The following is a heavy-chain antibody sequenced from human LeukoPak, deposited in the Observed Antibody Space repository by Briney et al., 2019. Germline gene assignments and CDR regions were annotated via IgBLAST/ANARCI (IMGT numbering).Heavy chain of an antibody. CDR3: ARARRVTVVRGVIVDYFDL. D-gene: IGHD3-10*01. CDR2: LSGDGSST. J-gene: IGHJ2*01. Sequence: PGGSLRLSCVASGFTFSTYWMHWVRQAPGKGLLWVSRLSGDGSSTKYADSLKGRFTISRDNAKNTLYLQMNSLRAGDTAVYYCARARRVTVVRGVIVDYFDLWGRGTLVTVSS. CDR1: GFTFSTYW. V-gene: IGHV3-74*03.